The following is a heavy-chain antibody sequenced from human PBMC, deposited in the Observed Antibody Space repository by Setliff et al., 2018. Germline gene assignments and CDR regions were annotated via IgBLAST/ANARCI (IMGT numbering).Heavy chain of an antibody. CDR2: VRFAGNNK. CDR1: GFSFSNYG. CDR3: AKDRGSGSYYFDY. Sequence: GGSLRLSCAASGFSFSNYGMHWVRQAPGKGLEWVAFVRFAGNNKYYAGSVKGRFTISRDNSKNTLYLQMNSLRAEDTAVYYCAKDRGSGSYYFDYWGQGTLVTVSS. J-gene: IGHJ4*02. V-gene: IGHV3-30*02. D-gene: IGHD1-26*01.